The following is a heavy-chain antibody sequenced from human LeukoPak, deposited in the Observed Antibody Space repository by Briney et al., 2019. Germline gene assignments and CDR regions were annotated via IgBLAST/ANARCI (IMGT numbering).Heavy chain of an antibody. CDR3: AKDLLLVPAAKIDY. D-gene: IGHD2-2*01. Sequence: GGSLGLSCAASGFTFSSYAMSWVRQAPGKGLEWVSAISGSGGSTHYADSVKGRFTISRDNSKNTLYLQMNSLRAEDTAVYYCAKDLLLVPAAKIDYWGQGTLVTVSS. CDR2: ISGSGGST. V-gene: IGHV3-23*01. J-gene: IGHJ4*02. CDR1: GFTFSSYA.